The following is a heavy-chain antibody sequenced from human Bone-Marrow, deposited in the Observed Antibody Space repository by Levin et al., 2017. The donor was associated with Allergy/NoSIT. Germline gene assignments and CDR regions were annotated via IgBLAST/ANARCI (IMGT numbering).Heavy chain of an antibody. CDR1: GFSFSQYW. D-gene: IGHD5-12*01. CDR3: ASAWAYSLDV. Sequence: GESLKISCAASGFSFSQYWMHWVRQAPGKGLVWVSRINVDGTSRRYADSVKGRFTISRDNAKNTLFLDLSSLTADDTGVYYCASAWAYSLDVWGQGTTVTVS. V-gene: IGHV3-74*01. CDR2: INVDGTSR. J-gene: IGHJ6*02.